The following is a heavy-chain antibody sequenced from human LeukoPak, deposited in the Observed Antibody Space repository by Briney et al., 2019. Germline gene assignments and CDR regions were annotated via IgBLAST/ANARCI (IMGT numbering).Heavy chain of an antibody. CDR2: IRYDGSNK. CDR1: GFTFSSYG. D-gene: IGHD6-13*01. J-gene: IGHJ4*02. CDR3: AKEYMSRQLVTFTFDY. V-gene: IGHV3-30*02. Sequence: GGSLRLSCAASGFTFSSYGMHWVRQAPGKGLEWVAFIRYDGSNKYYADSVKGRSTISRDNSKNTLYLQMNSLRAEDTAVYYCAKEYMSRQLVTFTFDYWGQGTLVTVSS.